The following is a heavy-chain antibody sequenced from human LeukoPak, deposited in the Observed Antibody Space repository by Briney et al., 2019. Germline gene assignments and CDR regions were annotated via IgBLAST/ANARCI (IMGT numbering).Heavy chain of an antibody. V-gene: IGHV1-46*01. CDR2: INPSGGGT. CDR1: GYTFTNYY. Sequence: ASVKVSCKASGYTFTNYYIHWVRQAPGQGLEWMGIINPSGGGTSFAQKFQGRVTMTRDTSTSTVYMELSSLRSEDTAVYYCARDDSGYCSGGSCHYYYYGMDVWGQGTTVTVSS. D-gene: IGHD2-15*01. CDR3: ARDDSGYCSGGSCHYYYYGMDV. J-gene: IGHJ6*02.